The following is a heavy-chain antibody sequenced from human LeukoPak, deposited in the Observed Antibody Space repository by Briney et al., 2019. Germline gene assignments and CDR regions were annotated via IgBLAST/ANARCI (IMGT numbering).Heavy chain of an antibody. Sequence: PSQTLSLTCTVSGGSVSSAASSWSWIRQPPGKGLEWIGYIYHSGSTNYHPSLKSRLSISMDSSKNQFSLRLSSMTAADTAVYYCARGGGRFRGDYYAMDVWGQGTTVTVSS. V-gene: IGHV4-30-2*01. CDR3: ARGGGRFRGDYYAMDV. CDR2: IYHSGST. J-gene: IGHJ6*02. CDR1: GGSVSSAASS. D-gene: IGHD3-10*01.